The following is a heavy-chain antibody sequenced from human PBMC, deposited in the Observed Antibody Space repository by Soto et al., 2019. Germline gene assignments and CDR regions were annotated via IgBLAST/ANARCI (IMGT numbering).Heavy chain of an antibody. CDR1: GGTLTRFINYP. V-gene: IGHV1-69*06. CDR3: ARRDTDGFLRYFDN. Sequence: SVKVSCKASGGTLTRFINYPIDWVRQAPRQGLEWMGGIVPNIGTVNYAQKFQGRVTITADKSTGTAFMELNSLRSEDTALHFCARRDTDGFLRYFDNWGQGTLVTVSS. D-gene: IGHD3-10*01. CDR2: IVPNIGTV. J-gene: IGHJ4*02.